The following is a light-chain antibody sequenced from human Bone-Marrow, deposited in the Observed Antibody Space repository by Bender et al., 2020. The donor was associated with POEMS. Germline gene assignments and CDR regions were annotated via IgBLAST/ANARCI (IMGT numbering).Light chain of an antibody. CDR2: DVT. Sequence: QSALTQPPSASGSPGQSVTISCTGTSSDVGHYNFVSWYQHHPGKAPKLMIYDVTNRPSGVSNRFSGSKSGNTASLTISGLQAEDEADYYCSSYTNTDTHVLFGGGTKLTVL. V-gene: IGLV2-14*03. J-gene: IGLJ2*01. CDR3: SSYTNTDTHVL. CDR1: SSDVGHYNF.